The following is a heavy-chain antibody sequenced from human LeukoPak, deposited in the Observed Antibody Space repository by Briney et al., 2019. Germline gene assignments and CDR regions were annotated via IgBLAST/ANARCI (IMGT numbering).Heavy chain of an antibody. CDR3: ARVIAADDRRAFDI. D-gene: IGHD6-13*01. J-gene: IGHJ3*02. CDR1: GYTFTSYA. Sequence: ASVKVSCEASGYTFTSYAMNWVRQAPGQGLEWMGWINTNTGNPTYAQGFTGRFVFSLDTSVSTAYLQISSLKAEDTAVYYCARVIAADDRRAFDIWGQGTMVTVSS. CDR2: INTNTGNP. V-gene: IGHV7-4-1*02.